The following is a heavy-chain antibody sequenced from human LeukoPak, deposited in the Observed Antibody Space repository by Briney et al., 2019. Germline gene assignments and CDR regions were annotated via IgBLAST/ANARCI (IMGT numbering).Heavy chain of an antibody. CDR3: AKDRGYSTTWNLFDY. Sequence: PGGSLRLSCAASGLTFSSYGMHWVRQAPGKGLEWVAFIRFDGSNKYYADSVKGRFTISRDNSKNTLYLQMNSLRAEDTAVYYCAKDRGYSTTWNLFDYWGQGTLVTVSS. CDR1: GLTFSSYG. D-gene: IGHD6-13*01. V-gene: IGHV3-30*02. J-gene: IGHJ4*02. CDR2: IRFDGSNK.